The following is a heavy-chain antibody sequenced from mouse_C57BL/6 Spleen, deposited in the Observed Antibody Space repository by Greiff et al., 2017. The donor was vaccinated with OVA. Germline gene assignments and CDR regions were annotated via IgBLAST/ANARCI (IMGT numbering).Heavy chain of an antibody. CDR1: GYTFTSYW. Sequence: QVQLQQPGAELVKPGASVKLSCKASGYTFTSYWMHWVKQRPGQGLEWIGMIHPNSGSTNYNEKFKSKATLTVDKSSSTAYMQRSSLTSEDSAVYDCARCAYYAMDYWGQGTSVTVSS. J-gene: IGHJ4*01. D-gene: IGHD6-1*01. CDR2: IHPNSGST. V-gene: IGHV1-64*01. CDR3: ARCAYYAMDY.